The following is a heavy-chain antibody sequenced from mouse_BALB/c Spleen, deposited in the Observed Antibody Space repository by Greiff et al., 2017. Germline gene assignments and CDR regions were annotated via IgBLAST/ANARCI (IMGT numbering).Heavy chain of an antibody. CDR3: ARHYYYFDY. CDR1: GFTFSSYY. Sequence: EVKLVESGGGLVKLGGSLKLSCAASGFTFSSYYMSWVRQTPEKRLELVAAINSNGGSTYYPDTVKGRFTISRDNAKNTLYLQMSSLKSEDTALYYCARHYYYFDYWGQGTTLTVSS. J-gene: IGHJ2*01. CDR2: INSNGGST. V-gene: IGHV5-6-2*01. D-gene: IGHD1-1*01.